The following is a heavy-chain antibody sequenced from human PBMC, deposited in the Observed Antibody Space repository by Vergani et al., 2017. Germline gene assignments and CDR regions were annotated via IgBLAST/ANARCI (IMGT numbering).Heavy chain of an antibody. CDR2: MRGSGGST. V-gene: IGHV3-23*01. D-gene: IGHD3-3*01. Sequence: EVQLLESGGGLVQPGGSLRLSCAASGFTFSSYAMSWVRQAPGKGLEGVSTMRGSGGSTYYADSVKGRFTISRDNSKNTLYLQMNSLRAEDTAVYYCAKPPIFGVVKLFFDYWGQGTLVTVSS. CDR1: GFTFSSYA. CDR3: AKPPIFGVVKLFFDY. J-gene: IGHJ4*02.